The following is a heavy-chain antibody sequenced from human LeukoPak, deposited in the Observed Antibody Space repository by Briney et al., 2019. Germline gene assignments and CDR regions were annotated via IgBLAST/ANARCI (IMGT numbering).Heavy chain of an antibody. CDR1: GGSISSTSYY. V-gene: IGHV4-61*02. Sequence: KASETLSLTCTVSGGSISSTSYYWNWIRQPAGKGLERIGRIYISGSTNYNPSLKSRVSISLDTSKNQFFLNLTSVTAADTAVYYCARKGLTYFDPWGRGTLVTVSS. CDR2: IYISGST. CDR3: ARKGLTYFDP. D-gene: IGHD1-14*01. J-gene: IGHJ2*01.